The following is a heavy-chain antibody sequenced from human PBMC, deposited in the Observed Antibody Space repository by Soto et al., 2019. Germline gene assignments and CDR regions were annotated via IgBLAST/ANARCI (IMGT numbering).Heavy chain of an antibody. CDR1: GGSISSRNW. J-gene: IGHJ4*02. D-gene: IGHD1-26*01. V-gene: IGHV4-4*02. CDR3: ASNRGGSPTIFDY. Sequence: SETLSLTCAVSGGSISSRNWWSWVRQPPGKGLEWIGEIYHSGSTNHNPSLKSRVTISVDRSKNQFSLKLSSVTAADTAVYYCASNRGGSPTIFDYWGQGTLVTVSS. CDR2: IYHSGST.